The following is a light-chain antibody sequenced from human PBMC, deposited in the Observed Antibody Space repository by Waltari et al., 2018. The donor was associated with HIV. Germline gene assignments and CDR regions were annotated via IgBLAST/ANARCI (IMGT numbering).Light chain of an antibody. CDR3: QQYYNNPRT. CDR2: WAS. CDR1: QSVLYSSNNKNY. J-gene: IGKJ1*01. V-gene: IGKV4-1*01. Sequence: DIVMTQSPDSLAVSLGERATINCKSSQSVLYSSNNKNYLAWYQQKPGQPPKLLIYWASTRESGVPDRFSGSGSGTDFTLTISSLQAEDVAVYYCQQYYNNPRTFGQGTNVEIK.